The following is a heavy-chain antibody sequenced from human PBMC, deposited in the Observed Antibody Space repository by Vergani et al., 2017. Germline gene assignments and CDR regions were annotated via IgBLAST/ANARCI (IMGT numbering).Heavy chain of an antibody. J-gene: IGHJ6*03. CDR1: GGSFSGYY. D-gene: IGHD3-10*01. CDR2: INHSGST. CDR3: ARVPITMVRGVINYYYYYMDV. V-gene: IGHV4-34*01. Sequence: QVQLQQWGAGLLKPSETLSLTCAVYGGSFSGYYWSWIRQPPGKGLEWIGEINHSGSTNYNPSLKSRVTISVDTSKNQFSLKLSSVTAADTAVYYCARVPITMVRGVINYYYYYMDVEGKGTTVTVSS.